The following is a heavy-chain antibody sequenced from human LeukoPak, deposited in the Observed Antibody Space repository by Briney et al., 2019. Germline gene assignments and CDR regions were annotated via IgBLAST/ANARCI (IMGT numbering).Heavy chain of an antibody. CDR3: ARIRGYYDILTGSNDAFDI. Sequence: ASVKVSCKASGYTFTSYGISWVRQAPGQGLEWMGWIGAYNGNTNYAQKLQGRVTMTTDTSTSTAYMELRSLRSDDTAVYYCARIRGYYDILTGSNDAFDIWGHGTMVTVSS. D-gene: IGHD3-9*01. CDR1: GYTFTSYG. V-gene: IGHV1-18*01. CDR2: IGAYNGNT. J-gene: IGHJ3*02.